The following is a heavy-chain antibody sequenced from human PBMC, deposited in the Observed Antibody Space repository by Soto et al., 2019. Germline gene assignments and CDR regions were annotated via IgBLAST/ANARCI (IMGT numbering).Heavy chain of an antibody. CDR2: IYSGGST. Sequence: GGCLRLSSAASGFTVSSYYMGWVRQATGKGLEWVSVIYSGGSTYYADSVKGRFTISRDNSKNTLYLQMNSLRAEDTAVYYCARDYGLKPAYAFDIWGQGTMVTVS. CDR1: GFTVSSYY. D-gene: IGHD3-10*01. CDR3: ARDYGLKPAYAFDI. V-gene: IGHV3-66*01. J-gene: IGHJ3*02.